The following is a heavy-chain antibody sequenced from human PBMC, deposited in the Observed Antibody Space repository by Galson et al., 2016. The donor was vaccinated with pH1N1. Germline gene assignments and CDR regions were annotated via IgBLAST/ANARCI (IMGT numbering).Heavy chain of an antibody. CDR1: AFTFSSYA. Sequence: SLRLSCAASAFTFSSYAMHWVRQAPGKGLEWVEVISYDGSNKFYADSVKGRFTISRDNSKNTLYLQMNSLRAEDTAVYYCARDRYYYDSSGYFVNWFDPWGQGTLVTVSS. CDR2: ISYDGSNK. V-gene: IGHV3-30-3*01. CDR3: ARDRYYYDSSGYFVNWFDP. J-gene: IGHJ5*02. D-gene: IGHD3-22*01.